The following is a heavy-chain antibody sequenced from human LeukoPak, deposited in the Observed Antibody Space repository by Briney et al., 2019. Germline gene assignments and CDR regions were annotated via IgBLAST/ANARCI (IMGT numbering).Heavy chain of an antibody. CDR2: IYYSGST. CDR3: ASLIAAALRGAFDI. J-gene: IGHJ3*02. V-gene: IGHV4-39*02. CDR1: GGSISSSSYY. Sequence: SETLSLTCTVSGGSISSSSYYWGWIRQPPGKGLEWIVRIYYSGSTYYNPSLKSRVTISVDTSKNHFSLKLPSVPAADTAVYYCASLIAAALRGAFDIWGQGTLVTVSS. D-gene: IGHD6-13*01.